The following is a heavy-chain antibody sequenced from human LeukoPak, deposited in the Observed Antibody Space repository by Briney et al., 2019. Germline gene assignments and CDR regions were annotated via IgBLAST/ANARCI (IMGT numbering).Heavy chain of an antibody. Sequence: XAXSXXTFXXXYMTWIRQAPGKGLDWVSYISSSGSTTYYADSVKGRFTISRDNVKNSLYMQMNNLRGEDTDVYDCXXXXXXXXXXXXXYXXXXXXXXPWGQXXLVTVSS. J-gene: IGHJ5*02. CDR3: XXXXXXXXXXXXXYXXXXXXXXP. CDR1: XXTFXXXY. V-gene: IGHV3-11*04. CDR2: ISSSGSTT.